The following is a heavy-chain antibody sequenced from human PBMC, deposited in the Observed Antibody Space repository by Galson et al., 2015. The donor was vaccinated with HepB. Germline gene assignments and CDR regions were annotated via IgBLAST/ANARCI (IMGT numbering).Heavy chain of an antibody. CDR2: IFSNDEK. CDR1: GFSLSNARMG. Sequence: PALVKPTQTLTLTCTVSGFSLSNARMGVSWIRQPPGKALEWLAHIFSNDEKSYSTSLKSRLTISKDTSKSQVVLTMTNMDPVDTATYYCARTDADASPFDYWGQGTLVTVSS. CDR3: ARTDADASPFDY. V-gene: IGHV2-26*01. J-gene: IGHJ4*02.